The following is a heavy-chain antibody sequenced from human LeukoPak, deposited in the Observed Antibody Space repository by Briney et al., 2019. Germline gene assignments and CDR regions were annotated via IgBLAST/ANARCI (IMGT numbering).Heavy chain of an antibody. Sequence: GGSLRLSCAASGFTFSSYGMHWVRQAPGKGLEWVAFIRYDGSNKYYADSVKGRFTIPRDNSKNTLYLQMNSLRAEDTAVYYCSRDFVGADDYWGQGTLVTVSS. CDR2: IRYDGSNK. V-gene: IGHV3-30*02. CDR3: SRDFVGADDY. J-gene: IGHJ4*02. D-gene: IGHD1-26*01. CDR1: GFTFSSYG.